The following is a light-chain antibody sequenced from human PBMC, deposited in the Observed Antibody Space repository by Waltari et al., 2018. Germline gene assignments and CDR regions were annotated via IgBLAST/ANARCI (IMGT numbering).Light chain of an antibody. CDR2: AAS. J-gene: IGKJ3*01. Sequence: EIVLTQYPGTLSLSPGERATLSCRASQSVSSNSLAWYQQKPGQAPRLLIYAASSRATGIPDRFSGSGSGTDFTLTISRLEPEDFAVYYCQQYGSSPRTFGPGTKVDVK. CDR1: QSVSSNS. CDR3: QQYGSSPRT. V-gene: IGKV3-20*01.